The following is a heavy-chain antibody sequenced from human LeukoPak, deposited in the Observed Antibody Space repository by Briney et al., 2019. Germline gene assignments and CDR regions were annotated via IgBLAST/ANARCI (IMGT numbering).Heavy chain of an antibody. CDR1: GFTFTSYA. CDR2: ISGGGST. CDR3: AKEPFIVVVPAAMGLDY. Sequence: GGSLRLSCAASGFTFTSYAMTWVRQAPGKGLEWVSAISGGGSTYYADSVKGRFTISRDNSKNTLYLQMNSLRAEDTAVYYCAKEPFIVVVPAAMGLDYWDQGTLVTVSS. J-gene: IGHJ4*02. D-gene: IGHD2-2*01. V-gene: IGHV3-23*01.